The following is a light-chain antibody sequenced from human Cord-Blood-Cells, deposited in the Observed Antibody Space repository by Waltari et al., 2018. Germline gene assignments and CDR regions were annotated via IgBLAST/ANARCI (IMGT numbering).Light chain of an antibody. CDR1: QSISSY. Sequence: YRVTITCRASQSISSYLNWYQQKPGKAPKLLIYAASSLQSGVPSRFSGSGSGTDFTLTISSLQPEDFATYYCQQSYSTPLTFGGGTKVEIK. J-gene: IGKJ4*01. V-gene: IGKV1-39*01. CDR2: AAS. CDR3: QQSYSTPLT.